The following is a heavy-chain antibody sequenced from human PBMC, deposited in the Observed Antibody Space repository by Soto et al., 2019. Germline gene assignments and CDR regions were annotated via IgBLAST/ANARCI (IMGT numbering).Heavy chain of an antibody. J-gene: IGHJ4*02. CDR3: ASQDYNYDYFDF. D-gene: IGHD3-22*01. V-gene: IGHV5-51*01. CDR2: IYPGDSDT. CDR1: GYSFTNYW. Sequence: GESLKISCKGSGYSFTNYWIGWVRQMPGKGLEWMGIIYPGDSDTRYSPSFQGQVIISVDQSISTAYLQWSSLQASDTAMYYCASQDYNYDYFDFWGQGTLVTVSS.